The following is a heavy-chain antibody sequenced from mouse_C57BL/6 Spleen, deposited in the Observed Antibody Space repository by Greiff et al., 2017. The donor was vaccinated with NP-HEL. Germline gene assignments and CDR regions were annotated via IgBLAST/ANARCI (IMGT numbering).Heavy chain of an antibody. CDR3: TRPSLRGFAY. J-gene: IGHJ3*01. CDR2: IRNKANNHAT. Sequence: EVKVVESGGGLVQPGGSMKLSCAASGFTFSDAWMDWVRQSPEKGLEWVAEIRNKANNHATYDAESVKGRFTISRDDSKSSVYLQMNSLRAEDTGIYYCTRPSLRGFAYWGQGTLVTVSA. V-gene: IGHV6-6*01. D-gene: IGHD1-1*01. CDR1: GFTFSDAW.